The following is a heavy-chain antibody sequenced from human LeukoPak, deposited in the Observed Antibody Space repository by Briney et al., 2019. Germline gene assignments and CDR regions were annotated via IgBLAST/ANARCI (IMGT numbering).Heavy chain of an antibody. CDR3: ARGVGGGGLAFDI. D-gene: IGHD3-16*01. J-gene: IGHJ3*02. V-gene: IGHV3-53*01. Sequence: GGFLRLSCAASGFTVSSNYMSWVRQAPGKGLEWVSVIYRGGATYYKDSVKGRFTISRDSSKNTLYLQMNSLRAEDTAVYYCARGVGGGGLAFDIWGQGTMVTVSS. CDR1: GFTVSSNY. CDR2: IYRGGAT.